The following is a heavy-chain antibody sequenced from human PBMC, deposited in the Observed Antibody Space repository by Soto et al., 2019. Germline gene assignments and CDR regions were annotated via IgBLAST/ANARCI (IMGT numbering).Heavy chain of an antibody. J-gene: IGHJ4*02. CDR1: GGSISSGDYY. D-gene: IGHD6-13*01. CDR2: IYYSGST. V-gene: IGHV4-30-4*01. CDR3: SCWSSSALDY. Sequence: QVQLQESGPGLVKPSQTLSLTCTVSGGSISSGDYYWSWIRQPPGKGLEWIGYIYYSGSTYYNPPLHSRVTISVDTSKNQFYLQLSSVTAADTAVYYCSCWSSSALDYWGQGTLVTVSS.